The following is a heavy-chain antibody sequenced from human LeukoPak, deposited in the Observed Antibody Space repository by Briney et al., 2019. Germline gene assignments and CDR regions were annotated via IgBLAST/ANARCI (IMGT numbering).Heavy chain of an antibody. CDR2: IEFDGSNK. V-gene: IGHV3-30*02. D-gene: IGHD3-9*01. J-gene: IGHJ6*03. Sequence: GGSLRLSCVASGFIFSSYDMHWVRQAPGKGLEWVAFIEFDGSNKYYADSVKGRFTISRDNSKNTLYLQMNSLRAEDTAVYYCAKDGGEYYDILTGYYPRLYYMDVWGKGTTVTISS. CDR1: GFIFSSYD. CDR3: AKDGGEYYDILTGYYPRLYYMDV.